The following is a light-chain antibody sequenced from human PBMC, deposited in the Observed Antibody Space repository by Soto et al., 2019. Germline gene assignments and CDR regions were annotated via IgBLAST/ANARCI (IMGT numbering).Light chain of an antibody. J-gene: IGKJ2*03. Sequence: VVLTQSPLSLPVTLGQPASISCRSSQSLVYRDGNTYLNWFQQRQGQYPRRLICQVSDRGYGVPDRFSGSGSGTDFTLKISRVEAEYVGVYYCMQGTHWPPYSFGQRTKLEIK. CDR2: QVS. V-gene: IGKV2-30*01. CDR1: QSLVYRDGNTY. CDR3: MQGTHWPPYS.